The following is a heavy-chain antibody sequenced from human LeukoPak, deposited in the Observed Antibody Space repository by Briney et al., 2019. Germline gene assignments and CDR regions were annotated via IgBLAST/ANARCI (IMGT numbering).Heavy chain of an antibody. CDR1: GGTFSSYA. J-gene: IGHJ3*02. CDR3: AKGIITEHRTLDDAFDI. Sequence: GASVKVSCKASGGTFSSYAISWVRQAPGQGLEWLGGIIPSFGTANYAQKFQGRVTITTDESTSTAYMELSSLRSEDTAVYYCAKGIITEHRTLDDAFDIWGQGTMVTVSS. CDR2: IIPSFGTA. D-gene: IGHD1-1*01. V-gene: IGHV1-69*05.